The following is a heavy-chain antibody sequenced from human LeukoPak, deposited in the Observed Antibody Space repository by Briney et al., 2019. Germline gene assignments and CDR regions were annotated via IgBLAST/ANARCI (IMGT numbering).Heavy chain of an antibody. D-gene: IGHD3-22*01. CDR3: ARDLWYYDSSGKRFDY. CDR2: INPNSGGT. CDR1: GYTFTGYY. V-gene: IGHV1-2*02. Sequence: ASVKVSCKASGYTFTGYYMHWVRQAPGQGLEWMGWINPNSGGTNYAQKFQGRVTMTRDTSISTAYMELSRLRSDDTAVYYCARDLWYYDSSGKRFDYWGQGTLVTVSS. J-gene: IGHJ4*02.